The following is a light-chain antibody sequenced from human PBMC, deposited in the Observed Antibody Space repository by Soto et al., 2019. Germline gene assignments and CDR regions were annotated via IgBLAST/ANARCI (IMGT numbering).Light chain of an antibody. J-gene: IGKJ4*01. CDR1: QSISSN. V-gene: IGKV3-15*01. CDR3: QQYYDWPLVT. Sequence: EIVMTPSPATLSVSPGARATLSCRASQSISSNLAWYQQKPGQAPRLLIYGASTRDTHIPDRFSGTGSETEFTLSVSSLQSEDFAIYYCQQYYDWPLVTFGGGTKV. CDR2: GAS.